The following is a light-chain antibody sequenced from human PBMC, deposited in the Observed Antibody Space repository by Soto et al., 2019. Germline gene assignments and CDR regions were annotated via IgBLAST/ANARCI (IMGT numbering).Light chain of an antibody. V-gene: IGLV2-14*01. CDR2: EVS. J-gene: IGLJ2*01. Sequence: ALTQPASVSGSPGQSITISCTGTSSDVGGYNYVSWYQQHPGKAPKLMIYEVSNRPSGVSNRFSASKSGNTASLTISGLQAEDEADYYCSSYTSSSTLEVFGGGTKVTVL. CDR1: SSDVGGYNY. CDR3: SSYTSSSTLEV.